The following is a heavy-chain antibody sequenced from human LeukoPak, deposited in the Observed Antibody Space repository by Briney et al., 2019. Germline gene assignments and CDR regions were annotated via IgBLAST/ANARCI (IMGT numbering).Heavy chain of an antibody. V-gene: IGHV3-74*01. CDR3: AREPPLSPYMDV. Sequence: PGGSLRLSCEASGFTFSTYWMHWVRQAPGKGLVWVSRISTDGSSTSHADSVKGRFTISRDNAKNTLYLQMNSLRAEDTAVYYCAREPPLSPYMDVWGKGTTVTVSS. J-gene: IGHJ6*03. CDR1: GFTFSTYW. D-gene: IGHD2/OR15-2a*01. CDR2: ISTDGSST.